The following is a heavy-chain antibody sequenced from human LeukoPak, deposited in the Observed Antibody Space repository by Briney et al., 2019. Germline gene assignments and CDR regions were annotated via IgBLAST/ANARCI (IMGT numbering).Heavy chain of an antibody. D-gene: IGHD5-12*01. CDR3: AREEVDSNSYYYGMDV. CDR1: GFTFSDYY. Sequence: GGSLRLSCAASGFTFSDYYMYWIRQAPGKGLEWVSYISSTGSSKYYADSVKGRFTISRDNAKNSLYLQMNSLRAEDTAVYYCAREEVDSNSYYYGMDVWGQGTTVTVSS. J-gene: IGHJ6*02. CDR2: ISSTGSSK. V-gene: IGHV3-11*01.